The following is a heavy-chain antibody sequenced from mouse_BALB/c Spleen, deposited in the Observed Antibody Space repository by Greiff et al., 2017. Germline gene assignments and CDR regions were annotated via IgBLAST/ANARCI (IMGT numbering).Heavy chain of an antibody. J-gene: IGHJ2*01. CDR1: GYTFTSYW. V-gene: IGHV1-7*01. D-gene: IGHD2-14*01. Sequence: QVHVKQSGAELAKPGASVKMSCKASGYTFTSYWMHWVKQRPGQGLEWIGYINPSTGYTEYNQKFKDKATLTADKSSSTAYMQLSSLTSEDSAVYYCARSWVRRPFDYWGQGTTLTVSS. CDR3: ARSWVRRPFDY. CDR2: INPSTGYT.